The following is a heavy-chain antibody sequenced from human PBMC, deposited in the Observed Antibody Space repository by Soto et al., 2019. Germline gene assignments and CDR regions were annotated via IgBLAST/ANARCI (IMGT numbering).Heavy chain of an antibody. D-gene: IGHD6-19*01. V-gene: IGHV3-30*18. Sequence: QVQLLESGGGEVQPGTSLRLSCAASGFSFSIYGMHWVRQAPGKGLEWVAVISKDGSNKYYADSVKGRFTFSSDNSKNTLYLQMNSLRADDTAIYYCAKQGAVSGDFDHWGQGTLVTVSS. CDR1: GFSFSIYG. CDR3: AKQGAVSGDFDH. J-gene: IGHJ4*02. CDR2: ISKDGSNK.